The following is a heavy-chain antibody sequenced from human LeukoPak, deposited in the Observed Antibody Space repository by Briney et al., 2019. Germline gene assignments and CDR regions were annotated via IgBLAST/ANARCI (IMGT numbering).Heavy chain of an antibody. Sequence: GGSLRLSCATSGFPFETNAMSWIRQAPGKGLEWVATIGNTETFYADSATGRFTISRDNSKNTVNLQMNRLRVEDTAIYYCAKDWIQFNRVFDCFDSWGQGTLVTVSS. J-gene: IGHJ4*02. D-gene: IGHD5-18*01. CDR3: AKDWIQFNRVFDCFDS. CDR2: IGNTET. CDR1: GFPFETNA. V-gene: IGHV3-23*01.